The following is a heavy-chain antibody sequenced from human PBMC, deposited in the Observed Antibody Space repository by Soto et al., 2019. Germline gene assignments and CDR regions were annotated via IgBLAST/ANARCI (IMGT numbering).Heavy chain of an antibody. CDR2: ISAYNGNT. D-gene: IGHD5-18*01. J-gene: IGHJ4*02. V-gene: IGHV1-18*01. CDR1: GYTFTSYS. CDR3: ARDVGYGLIDY. Sequence: QVQLVQSGAEVKKPGASVKVSCKASGYTFTSYSISWVRQAPGQGLEWMGWISAYNGNTYHARKLQGRVTMTTDTPTSTAYRELRSLSSDDTAVYYCARDVGYGLIDYWGQGTLVTVSS.